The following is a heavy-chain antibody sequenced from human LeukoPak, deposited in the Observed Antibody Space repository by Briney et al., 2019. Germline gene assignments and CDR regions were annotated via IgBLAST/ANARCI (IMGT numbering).Heavy chain of an antibody. D-gene: IGHD6-19*01. CDR2: INPNSGGT. CDR3: ARVPLAVASDY. V-gene: IGHV1-2*02. Sequence: GASVKVSRKASGYTFSSYAMTWVRQAPGQGLEGMGWINPNSGGTNYAQKFQGRVTMTRDTSISTAYMELSRLRSDDTAVYYCARVPLAVASDYWGQGTLVTVSS. CDR1: GYTFSSYA. J-gene: IGHJ4*02.